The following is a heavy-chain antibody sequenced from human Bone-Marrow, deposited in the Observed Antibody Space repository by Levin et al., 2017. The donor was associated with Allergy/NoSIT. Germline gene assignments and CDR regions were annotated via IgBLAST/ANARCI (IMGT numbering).Heavy chain of an antibody. CDR2: ITTSSTYI. J-gene: IGHJ4*02. V-gene: IGHV3-21*01. D-gene: IGHD3-22*01. Sequence: GESLKISCTASGFTFSSYSMNWVRQAPGKGLEWVSSITTSSTYISYPASVRGRFTISRDNAKNPLYLQMERLRAEDTAVYYFAREGYRTSDNSGYYFDYWGQGTLVTVSS. CDR1: GFTFSSYS. CDR3: AREGYRTSDNSGYYFDY.